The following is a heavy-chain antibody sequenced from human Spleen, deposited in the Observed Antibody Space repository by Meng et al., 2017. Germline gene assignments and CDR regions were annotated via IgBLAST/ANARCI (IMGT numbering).Heavy chain of an antibody. V-gene: IGHV3-21*01. Sequence: GESLKISCAASGFTFRSYSMNWVRQAPGKGLEWVSSITPSFFVFYAASVKGRFTISRDNAKNSVFLQMNSLTVDDTAVYYCARDLKLGADYWGQGTLVTVSS. D-gene: IGHD3-10*01. J-gene: IGHJ4*02. CDR3: ARDLKLGADY. CDR1: GFTFRSYS. CDR2: ITPSFFV.